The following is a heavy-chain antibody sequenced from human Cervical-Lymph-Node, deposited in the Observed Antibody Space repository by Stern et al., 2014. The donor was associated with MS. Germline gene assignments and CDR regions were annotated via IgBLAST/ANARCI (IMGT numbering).Heavy chain of an antibody. V-gene: IGHV5-51*01. J-gene: IGHJ3*02. CDR3: ARQLDDAFDI. CDR1: GYSFTSYW. Sequence: MQLVQSGGEVKKPGESLKISCKGSGYSFTSYWIGWVRQMPGKGLEWMGIIYPGDSATRSSPAFQGPVTLSAHKSISTAYLQWSSLKASDTAMYYCARQLDDAFDIWGQGTMVTVSS. CDR2: IYPGDSAT.